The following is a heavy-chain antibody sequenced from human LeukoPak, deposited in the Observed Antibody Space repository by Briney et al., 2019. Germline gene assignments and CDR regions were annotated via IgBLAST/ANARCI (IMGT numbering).Heavy chain of an antibody. Sequence: PGGSLRLSCAASGFPFGSYDMHWVRLAPGKGLEWVAVSPFDGPSKYNSDTVKGRFTISRDNAKNSLYLQMNSLRAEDTAVYYCARVWSYHFDYWGQGTLVTVSS. V-gene: IGHV3-30-3*01. J-gene: IGHJ4*02. D-gene: IGHD2-2*02. CDR3: ARVWSYHFDY. CDR2: SPFDGPSK. CDR1: GFPFGSYD.